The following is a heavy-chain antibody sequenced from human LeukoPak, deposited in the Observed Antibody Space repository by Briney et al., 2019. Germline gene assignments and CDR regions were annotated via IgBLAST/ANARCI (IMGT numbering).Heavy chain of an antibody. D-gene: IGHD3-22*01. CDR1: GGSISSGDYY. Sequence: SETLSLTCTVSGGSISSGDYYWSWIRQPPGKGLEWIGYIYYSGSTYYNPSLKSRVTISVDTSKNQFSLKLSSVTAADTAVYYCARFSRSSGYYYWGQGTLVTVPS. J-gene: IGHJ4*02. CDR2: IYYSGST. CDR3: ARFSRSSGYYY. V-gene: IGHV4-30-4*01.